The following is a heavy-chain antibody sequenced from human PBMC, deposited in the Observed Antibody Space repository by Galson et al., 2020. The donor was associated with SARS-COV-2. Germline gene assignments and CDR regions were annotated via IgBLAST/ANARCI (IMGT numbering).Heavy chain of an antibody. Sequence: KVSCKGSGYSFTSYWISWVRQMPGKGLEWMGRIDPSDSYTNYSPSFQGRVTISADKSISTAYLQWSSLQASDTAMYYCARLVGAAAEDYWGQGTLVTVSS. J-gene: IGHJ4*02. D-gene: IGHD6-13*01. CDR3: ARLVGAAAEDY. CDR1: GYSFTSYW. V-gene: IGHV5-10-1*01. CDR2: IDPSDSYT.